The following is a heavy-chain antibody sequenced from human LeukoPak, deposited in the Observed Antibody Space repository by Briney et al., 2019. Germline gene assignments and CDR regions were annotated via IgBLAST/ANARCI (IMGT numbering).Heavy chain of an antibody. V-gene: IGHV1-69*04. CDR3: ARDPTITIGYCSSTSCLGFDP. CDR2: IIPILGIA. D-gene: IGHD2-2*01. CDR1: GGTFSSYA. J-gene: IGHJ5*02. Sequence: SVKVSCKASGGTFSSYAISWVRQAPGQGLEWMGRIIPILGIANYAQKFQGRVTITADKSTSTAYMELSSLRSEDTAVYYCARDPTITIGYCSSTSCLGFDPWGQGTLVTVSS.